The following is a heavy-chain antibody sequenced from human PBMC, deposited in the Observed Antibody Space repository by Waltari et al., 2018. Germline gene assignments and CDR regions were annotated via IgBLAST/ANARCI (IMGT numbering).Heavy chain of an antibody. D-gene: IGHD1-1*01. J-gene: IGHJ3*01. CDR2: IFTSGST. V-gene: IGHV3-53*01. CDR1: GFTVSSTY. CDR3: ARATNWVLEAFDL. Sequence: QVVESGGGLIQPGASLRLSCAASGFTVSSTYMAWVRQAPGKGPEWVSVIFTSGSTYHADSVKGRFTISRDNSENTVHLQMKNLTAEDTALYYCARATNWVLEAFDLWGQGTMVTVSP.